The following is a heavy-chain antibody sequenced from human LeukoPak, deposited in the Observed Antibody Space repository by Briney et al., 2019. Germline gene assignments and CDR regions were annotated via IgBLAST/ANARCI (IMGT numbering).Heavy chain of an antibody. V-gene: IGHV4-39*01. D-gene: IGHD2-2*01. J-gene: IGHJ5*02. CDR2: MNYGGST. Sequence: PSETLSLTCTVYGGSISNNDYFWGWFRQPPGKGLEWIGSMNYGGSTHDNPSLKSRVTISVDTSKNQVSLKLSSVTAADTAVYYCARRVPGRSGNWFDPWGQGTLVTVSS. CDR1: GGSISNNDYF. CDR3: ARRVPGRSGNWFDP.